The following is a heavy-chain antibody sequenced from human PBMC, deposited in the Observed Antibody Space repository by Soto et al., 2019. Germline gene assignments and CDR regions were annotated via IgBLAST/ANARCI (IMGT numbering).Heavy chain of an antibody. Sequence: GESLKISCKGSGYSFTSYWISWVRQMPGKGLEWMGRIDPSDSYTNYSPSFQGHVTISADKSISTAYLQWSSLKASDTAMYYCARQAYSYGYYLHYWGQGSRVTVSP. CDR2: IDPSDSYT. V-gene: IGHV5-10-1*01. J-gene: IGHJ4*02. CDR1: GYSFTSYW. CDR3: ARQAYSYGYYLHY. D-gene: IGHD5-18*01.